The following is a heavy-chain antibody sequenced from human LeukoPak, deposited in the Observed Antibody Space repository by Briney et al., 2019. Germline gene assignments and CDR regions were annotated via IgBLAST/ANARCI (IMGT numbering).Heavy chain of an antibody. CDR1: GFTFSSYS. Sequence: PGGSLRLSCAASGFTFSSYSMNWVRQAPGKGLEWVSSISSSSSSYIYYADSVKGRFTISRDNAKNSLYLQMNSLRAEDTAVYYCAREMATIDHFDYWGQGTLVTVSS. D-gene: IGHD5-12*01. J-gene: IGHJ4*02. V-gene: IGHV3-21*01. CDR2: ISSSSSSYI. CDR3: AREMATIDHFDY.